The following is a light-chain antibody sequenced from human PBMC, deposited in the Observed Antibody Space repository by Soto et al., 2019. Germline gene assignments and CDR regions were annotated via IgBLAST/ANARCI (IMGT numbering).Light chain of an antibody. CDR1: NSDIGTYNY. V-gene: IGLV2-14*03. Sequence: QSALTQPASVFGSPGQSITISCTGTNSDIGTYNYVSWYQHHPGKAPKLMIYDVSNRPSGVSNRFSGSKSGNTASLTISGLQAEDEADYYCSSYTTSSTVVFGGGTKLTVL. J-gene: IGLJ2*01. CDR2: DVS. CDR3: SSYTTSSTVV.